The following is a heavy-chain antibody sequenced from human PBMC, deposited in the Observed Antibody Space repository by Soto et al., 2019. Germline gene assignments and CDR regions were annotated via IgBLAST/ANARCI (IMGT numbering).Heavy chain of an antibody. V-gene: IGHV3-21*01. CDR1: GFTFSSYA. CDR2: ISSSSSYI. Sequence: PGGSLRLSCAASGFTFSSYAMSWVRQAPGKGLEWVSSISSSSSYIYYADSVKGRFTISRDNAKNSLYLQMNSLRAEDTAVYYCAGAGDDYGDFYYYYGMDVWGQGTTVTVSS. J-gene: IGHJ6*02. CDR3: AGAGDDYGDFYYYYGMDV. D-gene: IGHD4-17*01.